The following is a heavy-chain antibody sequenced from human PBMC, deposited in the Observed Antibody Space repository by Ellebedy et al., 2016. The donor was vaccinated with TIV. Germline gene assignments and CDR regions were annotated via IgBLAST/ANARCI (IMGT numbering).Heavy chain of an antibody. CDR3: ARAGPASRGLDY. CDR2: ISFDGNNK. D-gene: IGHD2-2*01. J-gene: IGHJ4*02. CDR1: GFTFSSHD. V-gene: IGHV3-30*03. Sequence: GGSLRLSCAASGFTFSSHDMHWVRQAPGKGLEWVAVISFDGNNKFYGDSVKGRFTISRDNFKNTLYVQMNSLRGEDTAVYYCARAGPASRGLDYWGQGTLVTVSS.